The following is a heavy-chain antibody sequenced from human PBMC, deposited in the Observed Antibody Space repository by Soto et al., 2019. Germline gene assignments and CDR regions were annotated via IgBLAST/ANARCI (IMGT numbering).Heavy chain of an antibody. CDR3: ARDLDGSYASDAFDI. Sequence: GGSLRLSCAASGFTFSSYGMHWVRQAPGKGLEWVAVIWYDGSNKYYADSVKGRFTISRDNSKNTLYLQMNSLRAEDTAVYYCARDLDGSYASDAFDIWGQGTMVTVSS. CDR1: GFTFSSYG. D-gene: IGHD1-26*01. CDR2: IWYDGSNK. J-gene: IGHJ3*02. V-gene: IGHV3-33*01.